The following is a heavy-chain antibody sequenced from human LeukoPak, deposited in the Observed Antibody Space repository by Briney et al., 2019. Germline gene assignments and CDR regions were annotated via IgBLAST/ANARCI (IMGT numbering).Heavy chain of an antibody. Sequence: SETLSLTCTVSGGSISSSSYYWGWIRQPPGKGLEWIGSIYYSGSTYYNPSLKSRVTISVGTSKNQFSLKLSSVTAADTAVYYCARVLPYYYDSSEGGGMDYWGQGTLVTVSS. J-gene: IGHJ4*02. CDR3: ARVLPYYYDSSEGGGMDY. CDR1: GGSISSSSYY. D-gene: IGHD3-22*01. V-gene: IGHV4-39*07. CDR2: IYYSGST.